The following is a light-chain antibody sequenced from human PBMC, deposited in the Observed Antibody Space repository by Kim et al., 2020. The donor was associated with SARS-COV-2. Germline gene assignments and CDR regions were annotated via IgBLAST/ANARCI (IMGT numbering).Light chain of an antibody. CDR2: ATS. V-gene: IGKV1-39*01. Sequence: LSASRGDRITLTCRASQTISTYLNWYHQKPGKAPKLLIYATSNLQNGVPSRFSGSGSGTDFTLTISSLQPEDFAIYYCQQTYGTPTFGQGTKLEI. CDR1: QTISTY. CDR3: QQTYGTPT. J-gene: IGKJ2*01.